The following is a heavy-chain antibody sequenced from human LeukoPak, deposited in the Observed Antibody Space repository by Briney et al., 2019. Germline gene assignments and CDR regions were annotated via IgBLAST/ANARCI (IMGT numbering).Heavy chain of an antibody. CDR2: ISRRGNT. J-gene: IGHJ4*02. D-gene: IGHD3-10*01. CDR1: GGSFSGYY. Sequence: PSGTLSLTCAVYGGSFSGYYWSWICQPPGKGLEWIGQISRRGNTNYNPSLKSRVTISVDTSKNQLSLKMSTVTAADTALYYCARHGEYYFDYWGQGTLVTVSS. CDR3: ARHGEYYFDY. V-gene: IGHV4-34*01.